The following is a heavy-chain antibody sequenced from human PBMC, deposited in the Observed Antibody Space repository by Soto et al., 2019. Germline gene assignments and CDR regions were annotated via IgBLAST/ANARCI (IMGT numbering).Heavy chain of an antibody. J-gene: IGHJ6*03. CDR2: TYYRSKWYN. V-gene: IGHV6-1*01. Sequence: SQTLSLTCAISGDSVSSNSAAWNWIRQSPSRGLEWLGRTYYRSKWYNDYAVSVKSRITINPDTSKNTLYLQMNSLRAEDTAVYYCARDINVAATSVVYYYYYMDVWGKGTTVTVSS. CDR3: ARDINVAATSVVYYYYYMDV. D-gene: IGHD2-15*01. CDR1: GDSVSSNSAA.